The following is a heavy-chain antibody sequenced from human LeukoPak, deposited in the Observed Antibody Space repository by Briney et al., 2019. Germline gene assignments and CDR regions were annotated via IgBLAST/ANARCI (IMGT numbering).Heavy chain of an antibody. CDR3: ARGLLGRAFDI. Sequence: SEALSLTCAVYGGSFSGYYWSWIRQPPGKGLEWIGEINHSGSTNYNPSLKSRVTISVDTSKNQFSLKLSSVTAADTAVYYCARGLLGRAFDIWGQGTMVTVSS. V-gene: IGHV4-34*01. D-gene: IGHD3-3*02. CDR1: GGSFSGYY. CDR2: INHSGST. J-gene: IGHJ3*02.